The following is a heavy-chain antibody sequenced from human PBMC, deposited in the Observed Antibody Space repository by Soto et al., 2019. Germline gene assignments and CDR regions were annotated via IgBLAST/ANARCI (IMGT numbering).Heavy chain of an antibody. CDR3: ARASGWLRHNDAFDI. J-gene: IGHJ3*02. Sequence: ASVKVSCKASGYTFTGYYMHWVRQAPGQGLEWMGWINPNSGGTNYAQKFQGRVTMTRDTSISTAYMELSRLRSDDTAGYYCARASGWLRHNDAFDIWGQGTMGTFSS. D-gene: IGHD5-12*01. V-gene: IGHV1-2*02. CDR2: INPNSGGT. CDR1: GYTFTGYY.